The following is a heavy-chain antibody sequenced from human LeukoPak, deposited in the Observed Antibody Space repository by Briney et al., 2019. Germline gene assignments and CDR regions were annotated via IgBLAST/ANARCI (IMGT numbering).Heavy chain of an antibody. V-gene: IGHV5-10-1*01. CDR2: IDPSDSYT. Sequence: GESLKISCSGSGYSFTSYWISWVRQMPGKGLEWMGRIDPSDSYTDYSPSFQGHVTISADKSISTAYLQWSSLKASDTAMYYCARHARRTVQKYFDYWGQGTLVTVSS. CDR1: GYSFTSYW. CDR3: ARHARRTVQKYFDY. J-gene: IGHJ4*02. D-gene: IGHD4-11*01.